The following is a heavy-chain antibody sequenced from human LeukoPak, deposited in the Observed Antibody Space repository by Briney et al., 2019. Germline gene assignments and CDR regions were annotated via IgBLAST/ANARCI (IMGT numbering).Heavy chain of an antibody. Sequence: PSETLSLTRTVSGGSISSGGYYWSWIRQHPGKGLEWIGYIYYSGSTYYNPSLKSRVTISVDTSKNQFSLKLSSVTAADTAVYYCARGSASLDSSGYDYWGQGTLVTVSS. CDR2: IYYSGST. D-gene: IGHD3-22*01. CDR3: ARGSASLDSSGYDY. CDR1: GGSISSGGYY. J-gene: IGHJ4*02. V-gene: IGHV4-31*03.